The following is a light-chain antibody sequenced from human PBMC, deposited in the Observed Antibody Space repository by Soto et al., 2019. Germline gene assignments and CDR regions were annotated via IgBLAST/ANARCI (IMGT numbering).Light chain of an antibody. Sequence: DIPLTQSPSFLSASVGDRVTITCRANQGISSYLAWYQQKPGKAPKLLIYAASTLQSGVPSRFSGSGFGTEFTLTISSLQPEDFATYYCQQLNSYPLTFGGGTKVEIK. CDR1: QGISSY. J-gene: IGKJ4*01. CDR3: QQLNSYPLT. CDR2: AAS. V-gene: IGKV1-9*01.